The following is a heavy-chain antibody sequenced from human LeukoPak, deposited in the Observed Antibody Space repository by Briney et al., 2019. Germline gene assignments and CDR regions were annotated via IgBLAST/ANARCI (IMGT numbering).Heavy chain of an antibody. J-gene: IGHJ4*02. CDR3: ASSSSGRYSDSSGYYYGLDY. V-gene: IGHV4-31*03. CDR2: IYYSGST. D-gene: IGHD3-22*01. CDR1: GGSISSGGYY. Sequence: SETLSLTCTVSGGSISSGGYYWSWIRQHPGKGLEWIGYIYYSGSTYYNPSLKSRVTISVDTSKNQFSLKLSSVTAADTAVYYCASSSSGRYSDSSGYYYGLDYWGQGTLVTVSS.